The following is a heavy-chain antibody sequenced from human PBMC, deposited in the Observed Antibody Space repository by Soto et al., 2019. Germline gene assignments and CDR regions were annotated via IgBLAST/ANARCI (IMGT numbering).Heavy chain of an antibody. CDR2: LKSEAAGGTT. J-gene: IGHJ4*02. Sequence: GGSLRLSCAASGFAFSSAWMSWVRQAPGKGLEWVGRLKSEAAGGTTDYAAPVKGRFTISRDDSKNTLYLQMNSLKTDDKAVYSCSYDSSRGDYWGLGTLVTVYS. D-gene: IGHD3-22*01. CDR1: GFAFSSAW. CDR3: SYDSSRGDY. V-gene: IGHV3-15*01.